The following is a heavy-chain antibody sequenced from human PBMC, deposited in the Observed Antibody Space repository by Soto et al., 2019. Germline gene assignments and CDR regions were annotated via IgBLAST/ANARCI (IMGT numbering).Heavy chain of an antibody. D-gene: IGHD6-6*01. CDR2: IYYSGST. V-gene: IGHV4-39*01. CDR1: GGSISSSSYY. Sequence: QLQLQESGPGLVKPSETLSLTCTVSGGSISSSSYYWGWIRQPPGKGLEWIGSIYYSGSTYYNPSLKSRVTISVDTSKNQFSLKLSSVTAADTAVYYCAKQLVRGWFDPWGQGTLVTVSS. J-gene: IGHJ5*02. CDR3: AKQLVRGWFDP.